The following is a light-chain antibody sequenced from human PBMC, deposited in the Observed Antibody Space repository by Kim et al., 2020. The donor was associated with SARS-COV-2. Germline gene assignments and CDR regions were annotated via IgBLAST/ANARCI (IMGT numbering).Light chain of an antibody. CDR3: QQRTDWPIT. Sequence: LYPGDMGTLSCRASQSISSSLAWYQQKPGQVPRLLIYDASKRATGVPARFTGSGSGTDFTLTISSLEPEDLAVYYCQQRTDWPITFGQGTRLEIK. V-gene: IGKV3-11*01. CDR2: DAS. CDR1: QSISSS. J-gene: IGKJ5*01.